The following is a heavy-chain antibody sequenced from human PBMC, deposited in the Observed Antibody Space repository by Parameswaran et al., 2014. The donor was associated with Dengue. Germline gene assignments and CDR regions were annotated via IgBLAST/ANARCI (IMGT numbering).Heavy chain of an antibody. Sequence: WVRQAPGQGLEWMGVINPSGGSTTYAQKFQGRVTMTRDTSTSTVYMELSSLRSEDTAVYYCARGTEVATSGTSLWDYWGQGTLVTVSS. CDR2: INPSGGST. V-gene: IGHV1-46*01. CDR3: ARGTEVATSGTSLWDY. D-gene: IGHD1-14*01. J-gene: IGHJ4*02.